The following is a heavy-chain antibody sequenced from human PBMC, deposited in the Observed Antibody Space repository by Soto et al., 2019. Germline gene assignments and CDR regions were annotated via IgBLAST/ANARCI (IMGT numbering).Heavy chain of an antibody. CDR1: GGTFSSYR. J-gene: IGHJ4*02. Sequence: ASVKVSCKASGGTFSSYRFNWVRQARGQGLEWLGGIVPIYRTADYAQKFQGRATITADESTRTVYMELSSLKSQDTALYYCARDSGAKLSSSWGQGTLVTVSS. D-gene: IGHD6-13*01. V-gene: IGHV1-69*13. CDR2: IVPIYRTA. CDR3: ARDSGAKLSSS.